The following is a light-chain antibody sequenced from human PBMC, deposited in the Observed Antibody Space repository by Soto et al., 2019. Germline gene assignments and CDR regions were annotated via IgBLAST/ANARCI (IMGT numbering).Light chain of an antibody. Sequence: QSALTQPASVSGSPGQSITISCTGTSSDVGGYNYVSWYQHHPGKAPKLMIYEVSNRPSGVSNRFSGSKSGNTASLTISGLQAEDEADYYCASYTSSISYVFGTGTKVTVL. CDR2: EVS. CDR1: SSDVGGYNY. V-gene: IGLV2-14*01. CDR3: ASYTSSISYV. J-gene: IGLJ1*01.